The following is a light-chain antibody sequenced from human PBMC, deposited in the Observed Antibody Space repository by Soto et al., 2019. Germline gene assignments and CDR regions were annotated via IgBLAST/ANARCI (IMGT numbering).Light chain of an antibody. V-gene: IGKV4-1*01. Sequence: DIVMTQSPDSLTVSLGERATINCKSSQSILSSSNNKNYLVWYQQKPGQAPRLLIYDASNRATGIPARFSGSGSGTDFTLTISSLEPEDFAVYYCQQRSNWYTFGQGTKLEIK. J-gene: IGKJ2*01. CDR3: QQRSNWYT. CDR2: DAS. CDR1: QSILSSSNNKNY.